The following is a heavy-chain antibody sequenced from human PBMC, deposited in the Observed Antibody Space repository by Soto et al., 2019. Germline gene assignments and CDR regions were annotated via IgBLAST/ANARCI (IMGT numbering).Heavy chain of an antibody. D-gene: IGHD4-17*01. J-gene: IGHJ6*02. CDR1: GGSISSDDYY. CDR3: ARDRYDYGDYAPKSKRPQTRYYGMDV. CDR2: IYHSGST. Sequence: PSETLSLTCTVSGGSISSDDYYCIWIRQPPGKGLEWIGYIYHSGSTNYNPSLKSRVTISVDTSKNQFSLKLSSVTAADTAVYYCARDRYDYGDYAPKSKRPQTRYYGMDVWGQGTTVTVSS. V-gene: IGHV4-61*08.